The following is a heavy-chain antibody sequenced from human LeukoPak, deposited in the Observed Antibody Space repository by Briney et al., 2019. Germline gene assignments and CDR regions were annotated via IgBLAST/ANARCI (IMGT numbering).Heavy chain of an antibody. J-gene: IGHJ1*01. V-gene: IGHV4-39*07. CDR3: ARVVQSTDSSGFYLPEYFQH. CDR1: SGSISTSNYY. D-gene: IGHD3-22*01. CDR2: IFYSGST. Sequence: SETLSLTCTVSSGSISTSNYYWGWVRQPPGKALEWIGNIFYSGSTYYSPSLKSRVTISLDTSKNQFSLKLRSVTAADTAVYYCARVVQSTDSSGFYLPEYFQHWGQGTLVTVSS.